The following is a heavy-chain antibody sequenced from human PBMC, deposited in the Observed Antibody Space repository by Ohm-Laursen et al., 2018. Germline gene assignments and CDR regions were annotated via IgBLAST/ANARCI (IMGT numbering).Heavy chain of an antibody. Sequence: SLRLSCSATGFTFSSYWMHWVRQAPGKGLVWVSRINSDGSSTSYADSVKGRFTISRDNAKNTLYLQMNSLRAEDTAVYYCARVGRGYHNNYYYYGMDVWGQGTTVTVSS. J-gene: IGHJ6*02. CDR1: GFTFSSYW. D-gene: IGHD5-18*01. CDR3: ARVGRGYHNNYYYYGMDV. CDR2: INSDGSST. V-gene: IGHV3-74*01.